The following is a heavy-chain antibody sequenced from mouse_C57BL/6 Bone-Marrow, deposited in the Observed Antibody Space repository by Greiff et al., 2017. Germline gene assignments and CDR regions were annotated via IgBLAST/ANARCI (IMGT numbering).Heavy chain of an antibody. Sequence: EVQLVESGGGLVQPGGSMKLSCVASGFTFSNYWMNWVRQSPEKGLEWVAQIRLKSDNYATHYAESVKGRFTISRDDSKSSVYLQMNNLRAEDTVIYYCTGGNPAWWGQGTLVTVSA. CDR1: GFTFSNYW. CDR3: TGGNPAW. V-gene: IGHV6-3*01. CDR2: IRLKSDNYAT. D-gene: IGHD2-1*01. J-gene: IGHJ3*02.